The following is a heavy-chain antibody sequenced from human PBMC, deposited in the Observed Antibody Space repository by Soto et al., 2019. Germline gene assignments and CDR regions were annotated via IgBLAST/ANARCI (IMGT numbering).Heavy chain of an antibody. Sequence: PSETLSLTCAVSGYSISSNNWWGWIRQPPGKGLELIGYIFYTGSTYYNPPLRSRVTMSLDTSKNQFSLYLTSVTAADTAIYYCAATPRYWGQGTLVTVSS. CDR2: IFYTGST. J-gene: IGHJ4*02. CDR1: GYSISSNNW. D-gene: IGHD1-26*01. CDR3: AATPRY. V-gene: IGHV4-28*01.